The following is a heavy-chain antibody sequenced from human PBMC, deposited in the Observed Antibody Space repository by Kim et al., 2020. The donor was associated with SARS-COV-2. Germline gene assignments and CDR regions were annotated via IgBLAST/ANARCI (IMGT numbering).Heavy chain of an antibody. CDR3: ARHLGCGGYYYGMDV. CDR2: IYDSGST. V-gene: IGHV4-39*01. D-gene: IGHD2-21*01. CDR1: GGSISSSSYY. Sequence: SETLSLTCTVSGGSISSSSYYWGWIRQPPGKGLEWIGSIYDSGSTYYNSSLKSRVIISVDTSKNQFSLKLSLVTAADTAVYYCARHLGCGGYYYGMDVWG. J-gene: IGHJ6*01.